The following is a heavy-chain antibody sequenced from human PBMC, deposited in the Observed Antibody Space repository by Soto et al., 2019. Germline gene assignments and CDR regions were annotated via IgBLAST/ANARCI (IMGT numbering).Heavy chain of an antibody. CDR2: IIPIFGTA. J-gene: IGHJ6*02. CDR1: GGTFSSYA. Sequence: SVKVSCKVSGGTFSSYAISWVRQAPGQGLEWMGGIIPIFGTANYAQKFQGRVTITADESTSTAYMELSSLRSEDTAVYYCAKDRDSNSWPSRDVWGPGTTVTVSS. D-gene: IGHD3-22*01. V-gene: IGHV1-69*13. CDR3: AKDRDSNSWPSRDV.